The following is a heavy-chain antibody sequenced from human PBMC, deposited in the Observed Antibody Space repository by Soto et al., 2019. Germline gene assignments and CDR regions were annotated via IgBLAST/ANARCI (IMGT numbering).Heavy chain of an antibody. CDR2: ISSSSSTI. J-gene: IGHJ5*02. D-gene: IGHD2-2*01. V-gene: IGHV3-48*01. Sequence: GGSLRLSCAASGFTFSSYSMNWVRQAPGKGLEWVSYISSSSSTIHYADSVKGRFTISRDNAKNSLYLQMNSLRAEDTAVYYCAREYCSSTSCLNWFDPWCQRPLVTVS. CDR3: AREYCSSTSCLNWFDP. CDR1: GFTFSSYS.